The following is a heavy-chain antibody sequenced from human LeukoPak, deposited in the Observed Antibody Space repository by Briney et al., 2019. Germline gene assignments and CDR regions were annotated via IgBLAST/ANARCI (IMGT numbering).Heavy chain of an antibody. CDR3: VRDTLPYYDFWSGSDY. CDR2: IIPIFGTA. Sequence: GASVKVSCKASGGTFSSYAISWVRQAPGQGLEWMGGIIPIFGTANYAQKLQGRVTMTTDTSTSTAYMELRSLRSDDTAVYYCVRDTLPYYDFWSGSDYWGQGTLVTVSS. CDR1: GGTFSSYA. J-gene: IGHJ4*02. V-gene: IGHV1-69*05. D-gene: IGHD3-3*01.